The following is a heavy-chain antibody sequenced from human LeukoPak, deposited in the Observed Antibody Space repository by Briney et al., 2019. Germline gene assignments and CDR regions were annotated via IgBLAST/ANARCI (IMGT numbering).Heavy chain of an antibody. CDR2: TYYRSTWYN. CDR1: GDSVSSNSVT. V-gene: IGHV6-1*01. Sequence: SQTLSLTCAISGDSVSSNSVTWNWIRQSPSRGLEWLGRTYYRSTWYNDYAVSVRGRITVNPDTSKNQFSLHLNSVTPEDTAVYYCARSLTHSACFAPWGRGTLVTVS. D-gene: IGHD2-21*01. CDR3: ARSLTHSACFAP. J-gene: IGHJ5*02.